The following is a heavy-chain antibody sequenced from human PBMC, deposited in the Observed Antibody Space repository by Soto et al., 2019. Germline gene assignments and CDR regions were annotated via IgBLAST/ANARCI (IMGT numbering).Heavy chain of an antibody. CDR2: IRSRAYGGTA. CDR3: SRDSRGGAYGDYVVGFMYV. J-gene: IGHJ6*03. D-gene: IGHD4-17*01. Sequence: EVQLVESGGGMGQPGRSLRLSCKGSGFAFEDFAVTWFRQAPGRGLEWVGLIRSRAYGGTAEYAASVRGRFTLSRDDSTRSASLQMNSLRTEDTAVYYCSRDSRGGAYGDYVVGFMYVWGNGTTVTVSS. V-gene: IGHV3-49*03. CDR1: GFAFEDFA.